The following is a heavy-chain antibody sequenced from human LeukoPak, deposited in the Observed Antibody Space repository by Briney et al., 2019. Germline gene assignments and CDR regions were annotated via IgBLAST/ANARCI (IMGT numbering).Heavy chain of an antibody. D-gene: IGHD6-13*01. CDR2: IYTIGST. CDR1: AGSISSYY. Sequence: SETLSLTCTVSAGSISSYYWSWIRQPAGKGLEWIVRIYTIGSTNYNPSLKSRATMSVDTSNNPFSLKRSSTTAAATAVYYCVVKVIEAGGADAFDIWGQGTMVTVS. J-gene: IGHJ3*02. CDR3: VVKVIEAGGADAFDI. V-gene: IGHV4-4*07.